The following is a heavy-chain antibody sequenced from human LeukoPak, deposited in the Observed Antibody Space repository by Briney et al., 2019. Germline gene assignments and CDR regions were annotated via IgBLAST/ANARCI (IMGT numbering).Heavy chain of an antibody. CDR1: GGSISSSGYY. V-gene: IGHV4-39*07. CDR2: IYYSGST. CDR3: ARVDYDFWSGYGAPYYYYMDV. J-gene: IGHJ6*03. Sequence: SETLSLTCTVSGGSISSSGYYWGWIRQPPGKGLAWIGSIYYSGSTYYNPSLKSRVTISVDTSKNPFSLKLSSVTAADTAVYYCARVDYDFWSGYGAPYYYYMDVWGKGTTVTVSS. D-gene: IGHD3-3*01.